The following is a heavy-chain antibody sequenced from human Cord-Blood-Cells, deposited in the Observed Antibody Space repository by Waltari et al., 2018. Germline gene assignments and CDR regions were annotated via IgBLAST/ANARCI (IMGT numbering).Heavy chain of an antibody. CDR1: GGSFSGYY. CDR2: INNSGST. CDR3: ATHGDGSSWFDL. D-gene: IGHD6-13*01. J-gene: IGHJ2*01. V-gene: IGHV4-34*01. Sequence: QVQLQQWGAGLLKPSETLSLTCAVYGGSFSGYYWSWIRQPPGKGLGWIGEINNSGSTNYHPSLRCRVTRSVDTSKNQFSLNLSSVTAADTAVDYCATHGDGSSWFDLWGRGTLVTVSS.